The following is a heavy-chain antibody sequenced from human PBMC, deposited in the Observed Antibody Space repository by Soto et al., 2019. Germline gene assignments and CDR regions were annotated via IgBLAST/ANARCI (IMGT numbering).Heavy chain of an antibody. V-gene: IGHV3-48*03. Sequence: GVCRRRSCAASGFTFSSYEMNWVRQAPGKGLEWVSYISSSGSTIYYADSVKCRFTIFRDNAKNSLYLQMNSLRAEDTAVYYCARVADYYDSSGYYSFDYWGQGTLVTVSS. J-gene: IGHJ4*02. CDR2: ISSSGSTI. D-gene: IGHD3-22*01. CDR1: GFTFSSYE. CDR3: ARVADYYDSSGYYSFDY.